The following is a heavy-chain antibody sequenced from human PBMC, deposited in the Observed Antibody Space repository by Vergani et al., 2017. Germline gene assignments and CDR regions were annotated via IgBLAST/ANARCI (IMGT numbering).Heavy chain of an antibody. CDR2: ISAYNGNT. CDR1: GYTLTELS. D-gene: IGHD3-10*01. J-gene: IGHJ4*02. V-gene: IGHV1-18*01. Sequence: QVQLVQSGAEVKKPGASVKVSCKVSGYTLTELSMHWVRQAPGKGLEWMGWISAYNGNTNYAQKLQGRVTMTTDTSTSTAYMELRSLRSDDTAVYYCARDRRGGGRTYYYGSGSEYWGQGTLVTVSS. CDR3: ARDRRGGGRTYYYGSGSEY.